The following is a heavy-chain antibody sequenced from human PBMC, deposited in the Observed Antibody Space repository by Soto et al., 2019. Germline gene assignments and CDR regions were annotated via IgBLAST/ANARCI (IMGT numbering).Heavy chain of an antibody. J-gene: IGHJ5*02. V-gene: IGHV5-51*01. CDR2: IYPGDSDT. Sequence: GESLKISCTGVGYSFTSYWIGWVRQMPGKGLEWMGIIYPGDSDTRYSPSFQGQVTISADKSITTAYLQWSSLKASDTAMYYCPSGYCTTTICGRWFYPWGQGTLVTVSS. CDR1: GYSFTSYW. D-gene: IGHD2-2*01. CDR3: PSGYCTTTICGRWFYP.